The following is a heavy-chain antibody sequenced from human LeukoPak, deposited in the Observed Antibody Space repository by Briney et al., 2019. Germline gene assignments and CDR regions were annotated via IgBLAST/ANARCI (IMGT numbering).Heavy chain of an antibody. Sequence: GGSLRLSCAASGFTFSSYAMSWVRQAPGKGLEWVSPIGGLGGSTFYAVSVKGLFTISRDNSKNTLYLQMNSLRAEDTAVYYCAKTGGQLADYWGQGTLVTVSS. D-gene: IGHD6-6*01. J-gene: IGHJ4*02. V-gene: IGHV3-23*01. CDR2: IGGLGGST. CDR3: AKTGGQLADY. CDR1: GFTFSSYA.